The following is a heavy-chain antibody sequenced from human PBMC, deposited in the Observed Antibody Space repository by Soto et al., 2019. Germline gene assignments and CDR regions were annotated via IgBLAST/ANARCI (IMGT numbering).Heavy chain of an antibody. Sequence: PGESLTISCRTSGYKFTSSWIAWVRQMPGKGLEWMGIIFPSDSDTRYSPSFQGQVTISADRSTSTVFLQWASLKASDTAVYFCARKDKSGYFNWFDPWGHGTLVTVS. CDR3: ARKDKSGYFNWFDP. CDR1: GYKFTSSW. D-gene: IGHD3-22*01. V-gene: IGHV5-51*01. CDR2: IFPSDSDT. J-gene: IGHJ5*02.